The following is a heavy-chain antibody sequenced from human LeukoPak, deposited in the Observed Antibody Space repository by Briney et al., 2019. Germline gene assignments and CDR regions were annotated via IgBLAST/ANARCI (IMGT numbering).Heavy chain of an antibody. Sequence: GGSLRLSCAASGFTFSNYWMTWVRQAPGKGLEWVANINRDGSERYYVDSVKGRFTISRDDAKSSLYLQMNSLRTEDTAVYYCAKRNAMDVWGQGTTVIVFS. CDR1: GFTFSNYW. V-gene: IGHV3-7*03. CDR2: INRDGSER. CDR3: AKRNAMDV. J-gene: IGHJ6*02.